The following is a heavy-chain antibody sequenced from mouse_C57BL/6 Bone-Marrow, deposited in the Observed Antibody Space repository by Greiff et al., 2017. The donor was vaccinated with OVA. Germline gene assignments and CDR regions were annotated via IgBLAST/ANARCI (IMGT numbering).Heavy chain of an antibody. Sequence: EVQLQQSGAELVRPGASVKLSCTASGFNIKDDYMHWVKQRPEQGLEWIGWIDPENGDTEYASQFQGKATITADTSSNTAYLQLSSLTSEDTAVYYCTTGTLRYFDYWGQGTTLTVSS. J-gene: IGHJ2*01. CDR3: TTGTLRYFDY. CDR1: GFNIKDDY. V-gene: IGHV14-4*01. D-gene: IGHD2-14*01. CDR2: IDPENGDT.